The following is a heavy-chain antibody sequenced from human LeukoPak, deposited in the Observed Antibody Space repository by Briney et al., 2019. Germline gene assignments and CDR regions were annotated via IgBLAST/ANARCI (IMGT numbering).Heavy chain of an antibody. CDR2: IIPILGIA. Sequence: GASVKVSCKASGGTFSSYAISWVRQAPGQGLEWMGRIIPILGIANYAQKFQGRVTITADKSTSTAYMELSSLRSEDTAVYYCARGPYQYYFDYWGQGTLVTVSS. J-gene: IGHJ4*02. CDR1: GGTFSSYA. CDR3: ARGPYQYYFDY. V-gene: IGHV1-69*04.